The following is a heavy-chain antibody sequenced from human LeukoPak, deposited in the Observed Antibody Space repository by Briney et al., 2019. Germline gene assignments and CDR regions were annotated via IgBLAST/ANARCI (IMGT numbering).Heavy chain of an antibody. CDR3: ARGLVGKDYYYYYMDV. CDR2: MNPNSGNT. Sequence: ASVKVSCKASGYTFTSYDINWVRQATRQRLEWMGWMNPNSGNTDYAQKFQGRVTITRNTSISPAYMELSSLRSEDTAVYYCARGLVGKDYYYYYMDVWVKGTTVTVSS. J-gene: IGHJ6*03. V-gene: IGHV1-8*03. CDR1: GYTFTSYD. D-gene: IGHD6-19*01.